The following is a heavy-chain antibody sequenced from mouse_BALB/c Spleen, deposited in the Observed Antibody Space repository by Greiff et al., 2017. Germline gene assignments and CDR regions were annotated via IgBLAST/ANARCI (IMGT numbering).Heavy chain of an antibody. CDR3: ARARADYYDAMDY. D-gene: IGHD2-4*01. CDR2: INPSTGYT. Sequence: QVQLQQSGAELAKPGASVKMSCKASGYTFTSYWMHWVKQRPGQGLEWIGYINPSTGYTEYNQKFKDKATLTADKSSSTAYMQLSSLTSEDSAVYYCARARADYYDAMDYWGQGTSVTVSS. J-gene: IGHJ4*01. V-gene: IGHV1-7*01. CDR1: GYTFTSYW.